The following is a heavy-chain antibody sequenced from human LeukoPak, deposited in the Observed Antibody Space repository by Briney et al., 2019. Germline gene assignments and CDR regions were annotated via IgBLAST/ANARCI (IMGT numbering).Heavy chain of an antibody. CDR2: ISGSGGST. V-gene: IGHV3-23*01. J-gene: IGHJ4*02. D-gene: IGHD6-6*01. Sequence: RSGGSLRLSCAASGFTFSSYAMSWVRQAPGKGLEWVSAISGSGGSTYYADSVKGRFTISRDNSKNTLYLQMNSLRAEDTAVYYCAKDYSSSHHPFLGVEEYWGQGTLVTVSS. CDR3: AKDYSSSHHPFLGVEEY. CDR1: GFTFSSYA.